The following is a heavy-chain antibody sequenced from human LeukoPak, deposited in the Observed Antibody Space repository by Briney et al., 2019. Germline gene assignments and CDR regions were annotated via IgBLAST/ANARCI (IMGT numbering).Heavy chain of an antibody. CDR2: INSDGRST. CDR1: GFTFSNAW. J-gene: IGHJ4*02. D-gene: IGHD3-16*01. V-gene: IGHV3-74*01. CDR3: VRDVWGDRDSYFDY. Sequence: GGSLRLSCAASGFTFSNAWMSWVRQAPGKGLVWVSRINSDGRSTSYADSVTGRFTMSRDNAKNTLYLQMNSLRAEDTAVYYCVRDVWGDRDSYFDYWGQGTLVTVSS.